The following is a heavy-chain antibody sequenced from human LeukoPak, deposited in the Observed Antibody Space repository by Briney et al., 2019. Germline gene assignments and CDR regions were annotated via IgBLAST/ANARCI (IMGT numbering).Heavy chain of an antibody. Sequence: GGSLRLSCAASGFTFSTYAMSWVRQAPGKGLEWVSAISSSGGKTYYGDPVKGRFTISRDNPKNTVYLQMNSLRAEDTAIYYCANQNYVDYRGTFDYWGQGTLVTVSS. D-gene: IGHD4-17*01. J-gene: IGHJ4*02. CDR2: ISSSGGKT. CDR3: ANQNYVDYRGTFDY. V-gene: IGHV3-23*01. CDR1: GFTFSTYA.